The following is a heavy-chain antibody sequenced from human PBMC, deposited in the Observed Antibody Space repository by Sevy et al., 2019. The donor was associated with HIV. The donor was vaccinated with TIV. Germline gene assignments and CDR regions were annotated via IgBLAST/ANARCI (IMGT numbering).Heavy chain of an antibody. Sequence: SETLSLTCTIFGGSISAYYWSWFRQPPGRGLEYIGYIDYSGSTNYNPSLKSRVTISVDTSKNQFSLRLTSVTTADTATYYCARAPPVRSGDDSLNWFDPWGQGALVTVSS. V-gene: IGHV4-59*01. CDR2: IDYSGST. CDR1: GGSISAYY. D-gene: IGHD6-25*01. CDR3: ARAPPVRSGDDSLNWFDP. J-gene: IGHJ5*02.